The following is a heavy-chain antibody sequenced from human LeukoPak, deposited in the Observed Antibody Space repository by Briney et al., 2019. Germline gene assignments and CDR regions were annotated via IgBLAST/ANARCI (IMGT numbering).Heavy chain of an antibody. J-gene: IGHJ4*02. CDR1: GVTVSSHY. CDR3: ARDPQADY. V-gene: IGHV3-66*01. Sequence: WGSLTLSCAASGVTVSSHYMTWVRQPPGKGLEWVSIIYSVGSTYYADSVKGRFTISRDNSKNTLSLQMNSLRDEDTAVYYCARDPQADYWGQGTLVTVSS. CDR2: IYSVGST.